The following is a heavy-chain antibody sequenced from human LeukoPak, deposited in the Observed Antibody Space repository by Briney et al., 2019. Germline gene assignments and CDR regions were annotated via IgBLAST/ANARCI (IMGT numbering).Heavy chain of an antibody. CDR2: ISGSGGST. V-gene: IGHV3-23*01. J-gene: IGHJ4*02. CDR3: AKVGTTVVTLNFDY. CDR1: GFTFSSYG. Sequence: QPGGSLRLSCAASGFTFSSYGMHWVRQAPGKGLEWVSAISGSGGSTYYADSVKGRFTISRDNSKNTLYLQMNSLRAEDTAVYYCAKVGTTVVTLNFDYWGQGTLVTVSS. D-gene: IGHD4-23*01.